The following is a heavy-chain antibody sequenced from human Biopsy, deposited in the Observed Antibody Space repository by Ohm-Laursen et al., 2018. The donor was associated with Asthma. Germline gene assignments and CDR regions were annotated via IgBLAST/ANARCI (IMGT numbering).Heavy chain of an antibody. CDR3: AHAGPGTVYFSVYSTAYFDF. Sequence: TQTLTLTCTFSALTLKNLCVGVGWIRQPPGRAPEWLAVIYSTRAKHYSPSLKSTLSISKDSSRHQVAIEMTNMDPVDRATYFCAHAGPGTVYFSVYSTAYFDFWGPGTVVTVSS. J-gene: IGHJ5*01. CDR2: IYSTRAK. CDR1: ALTLKNLCVG. V-gene: IGHV2-5*01. D-gene: IGHD3-16*01.